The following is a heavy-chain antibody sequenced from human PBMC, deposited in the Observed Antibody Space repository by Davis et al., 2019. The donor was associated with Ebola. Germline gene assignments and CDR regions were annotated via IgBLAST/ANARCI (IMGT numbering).Heavy chain of an antibody. CDR3: AKGEPPMTTVTTSDY. CDR1: GFTFSSYG. CDR2: IWYDGSNK. J-gene: IGHJ4*02. Sequence: GESLKISCAASGFTFSSYGMHWVRQAPGKGLEWVAVIWYDGSNKYYADSVKGRFTISRDNSKNTLYLQMNSLRAEDTAVYYCAKGEPPMTTVTTSDYWGQGTLVTVSS. D-gene: IGHD4-17*01. V-gene: IGHV3-33*06.